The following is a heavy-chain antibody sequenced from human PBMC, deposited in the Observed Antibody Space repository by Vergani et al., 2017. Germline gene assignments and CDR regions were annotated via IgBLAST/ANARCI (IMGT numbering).Heavy chain of an antibody. D-gene: IGHD3-10*01. CDR3: ARRTTMVRGVLEIARYYFDY. V-gene: IGHV4-59*08. CDR1: GGSISSYY. J-gene: IGHJ4*02. CDR2: IYYSGST. Sequence: QAQLQESGPGLVKPSETLSLTCTVSGGSISSYYWSWIRQPPGKGLEWIGYIYYSGSTNYNPSLKSRVTISVDTSKNQFSLKLSSVTAADTAVYYCARRTTMVRGVLEIARYYFDYWGQGTLVTVSS.